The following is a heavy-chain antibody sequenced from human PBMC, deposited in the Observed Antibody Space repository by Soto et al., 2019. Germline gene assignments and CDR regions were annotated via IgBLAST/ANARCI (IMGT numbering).Heavy chain of an antibody. CDR2: INPSGGST. J-gene: IGHJ6*02. V-gene: IGHV1-46*01. D-gene: IGHD2-15*01. CDR1: GYTFTSYY. CDR3: ASPSWDIVVGYGMDV. Sequence: VASVKVSCKASGYTFTSYYMHWVRQAPGQGLEWMGIINPSGGSTSYAQKFQGRVTMTRDTSTSTVYMELSSLRSEDTAVYYCASPSWDIVVGYGMDVWGQGTTVTVSS.